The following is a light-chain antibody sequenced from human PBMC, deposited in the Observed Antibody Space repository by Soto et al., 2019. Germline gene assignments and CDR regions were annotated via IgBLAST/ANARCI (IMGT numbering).Light chain of an antibody. CDR1: QSISSSF. CDR2: AAS. J-gene: IGKJ1*01. V-gene: IGKV3-20*01. Sequence: EIVLTQSPATLSLSPVERASLSCGASQSISSSFLAWYQQKPGQAPRLLIYAASRRATGIPDRFSGSGSGTDFTLTISRLEPEDFAVYYCQQYGSSPWTFGQGTKVDIK. CDR3: QQYGSSPWT.